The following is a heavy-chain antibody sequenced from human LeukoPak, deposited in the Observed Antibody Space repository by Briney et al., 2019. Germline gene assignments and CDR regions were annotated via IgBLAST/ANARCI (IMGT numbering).Heavy chain of an antibody. CDR3: ARVRITMVRGVPGVDFDY. J-gene: IGHJ4*02. Sequence: PSETLSLTCTVSGGSISSGSYYWSWIRQPAGKGLEWIGRIYTSGSTNYNPSLKSRVTISVDTSKNQFSLKLSSVTAADTAVYYCARVRITMVRGVPGVDFDYWGQGTLVTVSS. CDR2: IYTSGST. CDR1: GGSISSGSYY. D-gene: IGHD3-10*01. V-gene: IGHV4-61*02.